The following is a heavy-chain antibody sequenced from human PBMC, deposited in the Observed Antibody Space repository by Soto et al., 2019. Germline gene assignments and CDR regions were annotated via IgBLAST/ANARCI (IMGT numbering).Heavy chain of an antibody. V-gene: IGHV1-69*12. D-gene: IGHD5-12*01. CDR3: ARDLGSGYDPGDY. CDR2: IISIFGTP. J-gene: IGHJ4*02. CDR1: GGTFNSYV. Sequence: QVQLVQSGAEVKKPGSSVKVSCKASGGTFNSYVFNWVRQAPGQGLEWMGGIISIFGTPNYGQKFQGRVTITEDESTSTGFMELSSLTSEDTAIYYCARDLGSGYDPGDYWGQGTLGTVSS.